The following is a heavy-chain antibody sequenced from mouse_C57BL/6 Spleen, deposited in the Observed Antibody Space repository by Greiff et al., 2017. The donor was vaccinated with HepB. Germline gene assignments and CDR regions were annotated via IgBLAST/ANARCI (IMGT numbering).Heavy chain of an antibody. CDR1: GYTFTDYY. D-gene: IGHD2-4*01. J-gene: IGHJ3*01. CDR2: INPNNGGT. V-gene: IGHV1-26*01. Sequence: EVQLQQSGPELVKPGASVKISCKASGYTFTDYYMNWVKQSHGKSLEWIGDINPNNGGTSYNQKFKGKATLTVDKSSSTAYMELRSLTSEDSAVYYCGGWDYDYGAWFAYWGQGTLVTVSA. CDR3: GGWDYDYGAWFAY.